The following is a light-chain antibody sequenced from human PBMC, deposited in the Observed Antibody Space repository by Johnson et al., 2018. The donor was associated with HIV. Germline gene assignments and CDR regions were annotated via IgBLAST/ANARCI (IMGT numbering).Light chain of an antibody. V-gene: IGLV1-51*02. Sequence: QSVLTQPPSVSAAPGQKVTISCSGSNSNIGNNYVSWYQHLPGTAPKLLIYENNKRPSGIPDRFSGSKSGTSATLGITGLQTGDEADYYCGTWDNSLSAGVFGTGTNVTVL. CDR1: NSNIGNNY. CDR2: ENN. CDR3: GTWDNSLSAGV. J-gene: IGLJ1*01.